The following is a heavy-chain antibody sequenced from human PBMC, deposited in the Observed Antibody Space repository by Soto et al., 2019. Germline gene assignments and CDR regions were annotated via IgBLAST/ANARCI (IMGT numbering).Heavy chain of an antibody. Sequence: PSETLSLTCTVSGGSISSSSYYWGWIRQPPGKGLEWIGEINHSGSTNYNTSLKSRVTISVDTSKNQFSLKLSSVTAADSAVYYCARGRGYSSGYRYGMDVWGQGTTVTVSS. V-gene: IGHV4-39*07. CDR3: ARGRGYSSGYRYGMDV. D-gene: IGHD6-19*01. CDR1: GGSISSSSYY. J-gene: IGHJ6*02. CDR2: INHSGST.